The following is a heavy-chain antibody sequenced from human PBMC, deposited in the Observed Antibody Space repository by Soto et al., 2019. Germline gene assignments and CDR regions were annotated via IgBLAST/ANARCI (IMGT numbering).Heavy chain of an antibody. Sequence: SETLSLTCTVSGGSMSHYHWFWIRQSPGKGLEFIGYTHDSGIINYNPSLMSRVAISLDTSKNQFSLKLTSVTAADTALYYCARTGYGDHFDYWGRGTLVTVSS. CDR3: ARTGYGDHFDY. CDR2: THDSGII. D-gene: IGHD5-18*01. V-gene: IGHV4-59*01. J-gene: IGHJ4*02. CDR1: GGSMSHYH.